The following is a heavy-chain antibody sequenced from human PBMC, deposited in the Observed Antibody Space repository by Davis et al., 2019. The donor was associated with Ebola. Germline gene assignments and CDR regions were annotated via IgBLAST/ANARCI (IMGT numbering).Heavy chain of an antibody. CDR2: ISGRAIKT. V-gene: IGHV3-23*01. J-gene: IGHJ4*02. CDR1: GFTFSNYA. CDR3: AKDQHGYNKSIDS. Sequence: GESLKISCAASGFTFSNYAMSWVRQAPGKGLEWVSAISGRAIKTYYADSVKGRFTISRDNSTNTLYLQMNSLRAEDTAVYYCAKDQHGYNKSIDSWGQGTLVTVSS. D-gene: IGHD3-9*01.